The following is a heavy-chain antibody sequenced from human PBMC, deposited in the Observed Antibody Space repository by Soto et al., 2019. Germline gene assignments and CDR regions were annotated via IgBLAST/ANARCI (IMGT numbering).Heavy chain of an antibody. D-gene: IGHD2-21*01. CDR3: AAKNLEYCGGDCCIDAFDI. CDR1: LFTFTSSA. CDR2: IVVGSGNT. J-gene: IGHJ3*02. Sequence: SVKVSCNASLFTFTSSAMQWVRQARGQRLEWIGWIVVGSGNTNYAQKFQERVTITRDMSTSTAYKELSSLRSEDTAVYYCAAKNLEYCGGDCCIDAFDIWGQGTMVTVSS. V-gene: IGHV1-58*02.